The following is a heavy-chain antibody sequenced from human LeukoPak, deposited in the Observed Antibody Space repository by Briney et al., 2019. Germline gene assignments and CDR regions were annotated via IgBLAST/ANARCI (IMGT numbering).Heavy chain of an antibody. CDR1: GYTFTNFV. J-gene: IGHJ4*02. CDR3: ARDQIGVAAAAY. CDR2: INPSNDDT. V-gene: IGHV1-3*01. D-gene: IGHD6-13*01. Sequence: ASVKVSCKASGYTFTNFVIHWVRQAPGQRLEWMGWINPSNDDTKYSQKFQGRVTITRDISASTAYMELSSHRSEDTALYYCARDQIGVAAAAYWGQGTLVTVSS.